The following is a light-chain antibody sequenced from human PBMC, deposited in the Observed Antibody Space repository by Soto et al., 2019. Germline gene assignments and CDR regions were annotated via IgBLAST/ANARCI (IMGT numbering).Light chain of an antibody. CDR1: QGISSW. V-gene: IGKV1-12*01. J-gene: IGKJ4*01. CDR3: QQADSFPLT. CDR2: AAS. Sequence: DIQMTQSPSSVSASIGDRVIISCRASQGISSWLAWYQQKPGEAPRLLIFAASRLQSGVPSRFSDSGSGTDFTLTISDLQPEDFATYYCQQADSFPLTFGGGTKVEIK.